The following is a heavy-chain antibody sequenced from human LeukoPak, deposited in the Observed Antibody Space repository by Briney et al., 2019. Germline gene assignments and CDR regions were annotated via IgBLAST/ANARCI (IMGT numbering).Heavy chain of an antibody. D-gene: IGHD2-2*01. Sequence: PGGSLRLSCVASRFTFSTYEMHWVRQAPGKGLEWLSYITPSGSSTYYADSVKGRFTISRDNAKSSLYLQMNSLRVEDTAVYYCTNHALDYWGQGTLVTVSS. CDR3: TNHALDY. CDR1: RFTFSTYE. CDR2: ITPSGSST. J-gene: IGHJ4*02. V-gene: IGHV3-48*03.